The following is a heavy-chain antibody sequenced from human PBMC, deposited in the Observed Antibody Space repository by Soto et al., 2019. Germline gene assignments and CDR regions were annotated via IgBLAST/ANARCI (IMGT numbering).Heavy chain of an antibody. V-gene: IGHV3-64D*06. CDR3: AASMTAVISSYTK. J-gene: IGHJ4*02. Sequence: PGGSLRLSCSVSGLTFSNYAMHWVRQAPGEGLEYVSAISSDGRDTFYGDSARGRFTISRDNYKNTLFLHMNSLRPEDTAFYYCAASMTAVISSYTKWGQGTLVTVSS. CDR2: ISSDGRDT. CDR1: GLTFSNYA. D-gene: IGHD4-4*01.